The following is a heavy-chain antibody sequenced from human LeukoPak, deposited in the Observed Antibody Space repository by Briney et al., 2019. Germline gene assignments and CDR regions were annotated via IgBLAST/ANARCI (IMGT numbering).Heavy chain of an antibody. Sequence: PGGSLRLSCAASGFTFSSYAMSSVRQAPGRGLEWVSAISGSGGSTYYADSVKGRFTISRDNSKNTLYLQMNSLRAEDTAVYYCAKSIVATIFYFDYWGQGTLVTVSS. J-gene: IGHJ4*02. CDR1: GFTFSSYA. V-gene: IGHV3-23*01. D-gene: IGHD5-12*01. CDR2: ISGSGGST. CDR3: AKSIVATIFYFDY.